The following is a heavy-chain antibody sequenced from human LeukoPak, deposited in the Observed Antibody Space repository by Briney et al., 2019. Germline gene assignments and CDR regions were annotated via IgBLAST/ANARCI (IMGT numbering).Heavy chain of an antibody. V-gene: IGHV5-10-1*01. D-gene: IGHD3-22*01. CDR2: IHPSDSDT. Sequence: GESLKISCKGSGYSFTTYWISWVRQMPREGPEWMGRIHPSDSDTNYSPSFQGHVTFSTDKSISTAYLQWTSLKASDTAIYFCARHYYNDNTLLDFWGQGTLVTVSS. J-gene: IGHJ4*02. CDR1: GYSFTTYW. CDR3: ARHYYNDNTLLDF.